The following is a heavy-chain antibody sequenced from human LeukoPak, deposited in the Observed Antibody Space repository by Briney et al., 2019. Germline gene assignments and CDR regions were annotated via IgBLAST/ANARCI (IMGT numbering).Heavy chain of an antibody. CDR1: GYSFTSYW. Sequence: GESLKISCKGSGYSFTSYWIGWVRQMPGKGLEWMGIIYPGDSDTRYSPSFQGQATISADKSISTAYLQWSSLRASDTAMYYCARPTYYYDSSGYYDAFDIWGQGTMVTVSS. V-gene: IGHV5-51*01. D-gene: IGHD3-22*01. J-gene: IGHJ3*02. CDR3: ARPTYYYDSSGYYDAFDI. CDR2: IYPGDSDT.